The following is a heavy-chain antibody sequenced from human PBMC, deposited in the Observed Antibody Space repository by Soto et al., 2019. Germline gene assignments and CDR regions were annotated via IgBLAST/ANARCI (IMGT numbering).Heavy chain of an antibody. CDR2: IIPILGIA. D-gene: IGHD3-10*02. Sequence: GASVKVSCKASGGTFSSYTISWVRQAPGQGLEWMGRIIPILGIANYAQKFQGRVTITADKSTSTAYMELSSLRSEDTAVYYCARLQTYYYDRDAFDIWGQGTMVTVSS. V-gene: IGHV1-69*02. CDR1: GGTFSSYT. J-gene: IGHJ3*02. CDR3: ARLQTYYYDRDAFDI.